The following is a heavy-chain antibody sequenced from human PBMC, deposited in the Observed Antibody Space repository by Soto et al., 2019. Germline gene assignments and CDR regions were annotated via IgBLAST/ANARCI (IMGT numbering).Heavy chain of an antibody. CDR1: GGSFSGYY. D-gene: IGHD6-13*01. J-gene: IGHJ6*03. V-gene: IGHV4-34*01. CDR3: ARARIAYGTHPRLYYMDV. Sequence: QVQLQQWGAGLLKPSETLSLTCAVYGGSFSGYYWSWIRQPPGKGLEWIGEINHSGSTNYNPSLKSRVTISVDTSKNQFSLKLSSVTAADTAVYYWARARIAYGTHPRLYYMDVWGKGTTVTVSS. CDR2: INHSGST.